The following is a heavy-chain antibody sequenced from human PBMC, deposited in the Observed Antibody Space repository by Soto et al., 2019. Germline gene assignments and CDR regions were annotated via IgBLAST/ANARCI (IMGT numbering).Heavy chain of an antibody. CDR2: IIPIFGTT. J-gene: IGHJ4*02. D-gene: IGHD1-26*01. Sequence: ASVKVSCKASGGTFSSNPITWVRQAPGQGLEWMGGIIPIFGTTNYAQKFQGRVTITADASTSTAYMELSSLRSADTAVYYCARGKAGGIYYAFDYWGQGTLVTVSS. V-gene: IGHV1-69*13. CDR1: GGTFSSNP. CDR3: ARGKAGGIYYAFDY.